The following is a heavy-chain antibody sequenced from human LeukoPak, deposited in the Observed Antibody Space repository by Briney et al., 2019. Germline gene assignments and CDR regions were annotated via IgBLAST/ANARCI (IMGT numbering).Heavy chain of an antibody. J-gene: IGHJ6*03. D-gene: IGHD3-10*01. CDR1: GGSISSGGYY. CDR2: IYYSGST. Sequence: PSETLSLTCTVSGGSISSGGYYWSWIRQHPGKGLGWIGYIYYSGSTYYNPSLKSRVTISVDTSKNQFSLKLSSVTAADTAVYYCARPLRGAKDYYYMDVWGKGTTVTVSS. V-gene: IGHV4-39*01. CDR3: ARPLRGAKDYYYMDV.